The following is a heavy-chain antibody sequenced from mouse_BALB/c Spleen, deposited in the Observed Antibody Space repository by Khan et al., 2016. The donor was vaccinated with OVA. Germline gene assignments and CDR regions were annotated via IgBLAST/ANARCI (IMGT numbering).Heavy chain of an antibody. CDR1: GYSFTGYF. D-gene: IGHD6-1*01. CDR3: TRIYRSDFDY. V-gene: IGHV1-20*02. J-gene: IGHJ2*01. Sequence: IQLVQSGPELVRPGASVKISCTASGYSFTGYFMNWVMQSHGKSLEWIGRINPHIGETFYNQRFKDKATLTVEESSSTAHIEIPSLASEDSAVYYCTRIYRSDFDYWGQGTTLTVSS. CDR2: INPHIGET.